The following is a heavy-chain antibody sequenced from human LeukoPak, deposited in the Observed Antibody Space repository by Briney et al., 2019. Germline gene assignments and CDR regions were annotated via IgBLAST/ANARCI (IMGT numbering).Heavy chain of an antibody. CDR2: IYYSGST. D-gene: IGHD2-2*02. J-gene: IGHJ4*02. V-gene: IGHV4-39*01. Sequence: PSETLSLTCTVSGGSISSSSYYWGWIRQPPGKGLEWIGSIYYSGSTYYNPSLKSRVTISVDTSKNQFSLKLSSVTAADTAVYYCARLEVGCSSTSCYMGHFDYWGQGTLVTASS. CDR1: GGSISSSSYY. CDR3: ARLEVGCSSTSCYMGHFDY.